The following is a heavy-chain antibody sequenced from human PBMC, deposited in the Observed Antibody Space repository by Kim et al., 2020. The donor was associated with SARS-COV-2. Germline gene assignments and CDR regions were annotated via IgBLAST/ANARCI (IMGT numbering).Heavy chain of an antibody. Sequence: GRFTISRDNAKNSLYLQMNSLRAEDTALYYCAKGGYYYDSSGYYNNWFDPWGQGTLVTVSS. J-gene: IGHJ5*02. V-gene: IGHV3-9*01. CDR3: AKGGYYYDSSGYYNNWFDP. D-gene: IGHD3-22*01.